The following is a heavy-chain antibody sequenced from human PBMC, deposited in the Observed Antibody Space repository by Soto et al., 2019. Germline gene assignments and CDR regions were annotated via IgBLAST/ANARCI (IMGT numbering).Heavy chain of an antibody. V-gene: IGHV3-48*02. CDR3: ARQLGSPSAGDFDY. Sequence: EVQLVESGGGLVQPGGSLRLSCAASNFTFSRYSMNWFRQAPGKGLEWVSYISSSTNTIYYADSVKGRFTISRDNAKSSLYLQMKSLRDEDTAVYNCARQLGSPSAGDFDYWGQGTLVTVSS. D-gene: IGHD3-3*02. CDR1: NFTFSRYS. J-gene: IGHJ4*02. CDR2: ISSSTNTI.